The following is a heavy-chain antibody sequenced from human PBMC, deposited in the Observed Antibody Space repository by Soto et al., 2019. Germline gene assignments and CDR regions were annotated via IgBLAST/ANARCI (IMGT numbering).Heavy chain of an antibody. CDR2: ISESGDST. V-gene: IGHV3-23*01. Sequence: GGSLRLSCAASGFSFSTYAMSWVRQAPGKGLEWVSTISESGDSTYYADSVKGRFTISRDNSKNTLYLQMNRLRAGDTAPFYCAKSSSNWYASYFDSWGHGTQVTVS. D-gene: IGHD6-13*01. CDR1: GFSFSTYA. J-gene: IGHJ4*01. CDR3: AKSSSNWYASYFDS.